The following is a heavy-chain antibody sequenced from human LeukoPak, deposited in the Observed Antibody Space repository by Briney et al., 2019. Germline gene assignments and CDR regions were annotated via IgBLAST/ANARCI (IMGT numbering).Heavy chain of an antibody. D-gene: IGHD2-15*01. CDR3: AKCGVCSGGSCYALPCDY. CDR2: ISGSGGST. Sequence: GGSLRLSCAASGFTFSNYTMSWVRQAPGKGLEWVSAISGSGGSTYYADSVKGRFTISRDNSKNTLYLQMNSLRAEDTAVYYCAKCGVCSGGSCYALPCDYWGQGTLVTASS. J-gene: IGHJ4*02. CDR1: GFTFSNYT. V-gene: IGHV3-23*01.